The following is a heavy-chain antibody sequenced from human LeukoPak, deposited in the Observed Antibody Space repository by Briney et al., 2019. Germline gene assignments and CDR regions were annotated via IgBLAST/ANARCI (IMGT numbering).Heavy chain of an antibody. Sequence: ASVKVSCKASGYTFTSYGISWVPQAPGQGLEWMGWISAYTGNTNYAQKLQGRVTITTDTSTSTAYMELRSLRSDDTAVYYCAREPKNRGYDSSGYAVLFDYWGQGTLVTVSS. CDR3: AREPKNRGYDSSGYAVLFDY. J-gene: IGHJ4*02. V-gene: IGHV1-18*01. D-gene: IGHD3-22*01. CDR1: GYTFTSYG. CDR2: ISAYTGNT.